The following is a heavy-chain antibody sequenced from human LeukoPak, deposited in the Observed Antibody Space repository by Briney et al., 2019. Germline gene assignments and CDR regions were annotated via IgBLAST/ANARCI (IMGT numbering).Heavy chain of an antibody. V-gene: IGHV3-7*01. CDR1: GFTFSSYW. J-gene: IGHJ4*02. D-gene: IGHD2-15*01. CDR3: ARDRGGGWDDY. Sequence: GGSLRLSCAASGFTFSSYWMSWVRQAPGKGXXXXANIKQDGSERYYVDSVKGRFTISRDNAKNSLYLQMNSLRAEDTAVYYCARDRGGGWDDYWGQGTLVTVSS. CDR2: IKQDGSER.